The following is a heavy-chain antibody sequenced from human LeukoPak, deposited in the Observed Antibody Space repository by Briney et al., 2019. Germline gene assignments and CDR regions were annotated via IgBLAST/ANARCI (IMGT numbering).Heavy chain of an antibody. V-gene: IGHV3-30*02. D-gene: IGHD6-13*01. CDR1: GFTFSSYG. CDR3: ARDGESIAAAGTNFDY. J-gene: IGHJ4*02. Sequence: GGSLRLSCAASGFTFSSYGMHWVRQAPGKVLEWVAFIRYDGSNKYYADSGKGRFTISRDNSKTTLYLQMNSLRAEDTAVYYCARDGESIAAAGTNFDYWGQGTLVTVSS. CDR2: IRYDGSNK.